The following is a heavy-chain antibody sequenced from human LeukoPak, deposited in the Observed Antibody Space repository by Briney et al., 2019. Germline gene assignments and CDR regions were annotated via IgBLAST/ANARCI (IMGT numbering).Heavy chain of an antibody. D-gene: IGHD5-18*01. J-gene: IGHJ4*02. CDR3: ATGHSLFDY. Sequence: ASVKVSCKASGYTFTGYHMHWVRQAPGKGLEWMGGFDPEDGETIYAQKFQGRVTMTEDTSTDTAYMELSSLRSEDTAVYYCATGHSLFDYWGQGTLVTVSS. CDR2: FDPEDGET. V-gene: IGHV1-24*01. CDR1: GYTFTGYH.